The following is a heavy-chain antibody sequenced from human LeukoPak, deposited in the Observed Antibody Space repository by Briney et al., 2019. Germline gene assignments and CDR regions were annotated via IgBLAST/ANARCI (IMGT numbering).Heavy chain of an antibody. Sequence: GGSLRLSCAASGFTVSSKYMSWVRQAPGKGLEWVSVIYSGGSTYYADSVKGRFTISRDNSKNTLYLQMNSLRAEDTAVYYCARSGIAASFDYWGQGTLVTVSS. J-gene: IGHJ4*02. CDR2: IYSGGST. D-gene: IGHD6-13*01. CDR1: GFTVSSKY. V-gene: IGHV3-53*01. CDR3: ARSGIAASFDY.